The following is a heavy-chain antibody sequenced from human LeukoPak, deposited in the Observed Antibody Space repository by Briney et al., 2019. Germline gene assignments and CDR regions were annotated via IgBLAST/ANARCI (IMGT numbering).Heavy chain of an antibody. CDR3: ARAKYRMIPAAVGGNWFDP. V-gene: IGHV4-59*01. CDR1: GGSISSYY. D-gene: IGHD6-13*01. Sequence: RPSETLSLTCTVSGGSISSYYWSWIRQPPGKGLEWIGDIYYSGSTNYNPSLKSRVTISVDTSKNQFSLKLSSVTAADTAGYYCARAKYRMIPAAVGGNWFDPWGQGTLVTVSS. J-gene: IGHJ5*02. CDR2: IYYSGST.